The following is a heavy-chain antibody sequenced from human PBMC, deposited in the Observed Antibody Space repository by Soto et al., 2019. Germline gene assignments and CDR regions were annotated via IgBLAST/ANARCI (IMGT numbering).Heavy chain of an antibody. V-gene: IGHV1-3*01. CDR2: INAGNGNT. Sequence: ASVKVSCKASGYTFTSYARHWVRQAPGQRLEWMGWINAGNGNTKYSQKFQGRVTITRDTSASTAYMELSSLRSEDTAVYHCARERAAYSSSSYKWFDPCGQGNLVTFSS. CDR3: ARERAAYSSSSYKWFDP. D-gene: IGHD6-6*01. CDR1: GYTFTSYA. J-gene: IGHJ5*02.